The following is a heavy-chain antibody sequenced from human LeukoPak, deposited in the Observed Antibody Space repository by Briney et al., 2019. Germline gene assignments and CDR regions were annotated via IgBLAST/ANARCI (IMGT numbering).Heavy chain of an antibody. J-gene: IGHJ4*02. CDR3: ATFSAYYYDSSGYSLDY. D-gene: IGHD3-22*01. CDR2: IIPIFGTA. V-gene: IGHV1-69*13. CDR1: GGTFSSYA. Sequence: SVKVSCKASGGTFSSYAISWVRQAPGQGLEWMGGIIPIFGTANYAQKFQGRVTITADESTSTAYMELSSLRSEDTAVYYCATFSAYYYDSSGYSLDYWGQGTLVTVSS.